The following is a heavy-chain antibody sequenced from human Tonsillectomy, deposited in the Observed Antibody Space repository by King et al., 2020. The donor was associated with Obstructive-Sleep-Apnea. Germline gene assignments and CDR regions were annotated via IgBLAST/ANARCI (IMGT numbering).Heavy chain of an antibody. CDR3: AGDSIVGATTYYYYGMDV. CDR1: GFTFSSYW. D-gene: IGHD1-26*01. CDR2: INEDGSEK. J-gene: IGHJ6*02. V-gene: IGHV3-7*01. Sequence: VQLVESGGGLVQPGGSLRLSCAASGFTFSSYWMSWVRQAPGKGLEWVANINEDGSEKYYVDSVKGRFTISRDNAQNSLSLQLGSLRAEDTALYYCAGDSIVGATTYYYYGMDVWGQGTTVTVAS.